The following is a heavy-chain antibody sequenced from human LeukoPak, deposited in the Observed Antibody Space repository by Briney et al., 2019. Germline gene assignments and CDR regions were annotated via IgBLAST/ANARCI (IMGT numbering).Heavy chain of an antibody. CDR1: GGSISSCSYY. Sequence: SETLSLTCTVSGGSISSCSYYWGWIPQPPGKGLEWIGCIYYSGRTYYNPSLKSRLTISLDPYHNQFSLKLTSVTAADTAVYYCARHWVGTDYYYYYYMHVWGKGTTVTVSS. CDR2: IYYSGRT. J-gene: IGHJ6*03. D-gene: IGHD1-1*01. CDR3: ARHWVGTDYYYYYYMHV. V-gene: IGHV4-39*01.